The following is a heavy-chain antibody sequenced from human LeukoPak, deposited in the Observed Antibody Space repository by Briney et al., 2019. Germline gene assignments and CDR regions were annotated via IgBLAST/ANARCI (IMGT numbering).Heavy chain of an antibody. J-gene: IGHJ4*02. D-gene: IGHD3-22*01. CDR1: GYSFTSYW. CDR3: ARIQDSSGYFPEY. CDR2: IYPGDSDT. V-gene: IGHV5-51*01. Sequence: GESLKISCQGPGYSFTSYWIGWVRPMSGKGLEWGGIIYPGDSDTRYSPSFQGQVTISPDKSISTAYLEWSSLKASDTAMYYCARIQDSSGYFPEYWGQGTLVTVSS.